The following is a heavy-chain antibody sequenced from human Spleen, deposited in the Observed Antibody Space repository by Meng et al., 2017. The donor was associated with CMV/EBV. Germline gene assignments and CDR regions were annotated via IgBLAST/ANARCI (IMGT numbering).Heavy chain of an antibody. CDR2: INHSGST. Sequence: GYGGSFSGYYWSWIRQPPGKGLEWIGEINHSGSTNYNPSLKSRVTISVDTSKNQFSLKLSSVTAADTAVYYCARGTSGYYLKTWFDPWGQGTLVTVSS. J-gene: IGHJ5*02. V-gene: IGHV4-34*01. D-gene: IGHD3-22*01. CDR3: ARGTSGYYLKTWFDP. CDR1: GGSFSGYY.